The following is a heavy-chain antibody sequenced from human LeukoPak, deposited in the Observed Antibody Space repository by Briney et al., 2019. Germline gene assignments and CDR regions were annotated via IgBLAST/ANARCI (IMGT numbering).Heavy chain of an antibody. Sequence: PGGSLRLSCAASGLTFSNYWMTWVRQAPGKGLEWVANVNQDGSNKFYVDSVKGRFTVSRDNAKNSLYLQMNSLRAEDTAVYYCARDDYYDSSGYSPYQTFDYWGQGTLVTVSS. D-gene: IGHD3-22*01. V-gene: IGHV3-7*01. CDR2: VNQDGSNK. J-gene: IGHJ4*02. CDR1: GLTFSNYW. CDR3: ARDDYYDSSGYSPYQTFDY.